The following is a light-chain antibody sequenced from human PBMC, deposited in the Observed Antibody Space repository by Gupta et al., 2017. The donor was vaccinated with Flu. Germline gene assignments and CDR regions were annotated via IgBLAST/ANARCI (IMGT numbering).Light chain of an antibody. J-gene: IGLJ3*02. CDR1: SSNIGTNY. CDR3: AAWDDSLSGHWV. V-gene: IGLV1-47*01. Sequence: QSVLTQPPSASGTPGQRVTISCSGSSSNIGTNYVYWYQQFPGTAPKVLIYRNDQRPAGVPDRFSGSKSGNSASLAISGLRSEDEADYYCAAWDDSLSGHWVFGGGTKLTVL. CDR2: RND.